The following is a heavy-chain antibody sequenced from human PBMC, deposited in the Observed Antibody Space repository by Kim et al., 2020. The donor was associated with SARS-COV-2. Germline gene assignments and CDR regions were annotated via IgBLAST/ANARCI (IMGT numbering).Heavy chain of an antibody. D-gene: IGHD2-2*01. Sequence: NNNPDLNSRGTISVDTSKNQLSLKLSPVTAADTAVYYCARVAVVPAASDYWGQGTLVTVSS. J-gene: IGHJ4*02. V-gene: IGHV4-34*04. CDR3: ARVAVVPAASDY.